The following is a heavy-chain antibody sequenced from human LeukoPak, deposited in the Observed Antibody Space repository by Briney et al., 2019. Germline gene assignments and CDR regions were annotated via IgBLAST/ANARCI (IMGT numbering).Heavy chain of an antibody. V-gene: IGHV3-23*01. CDR1: GFTFSSNA. Sequence: GGSLRLSCAASGFTFSSNAMSWVRQAPGKGLEWVSAISGSGGSTYYADSVKGRFTISRDNSKNTLYLQMNSLRADDTAIYYCAKVVDTAMERRGVFAYWGQGTLVTVSS. J-gene: IGHJ4*02. D-gene: IGHD5-18*01. CDR2: ISGSGGST. CDR3: AKVVDTAMERRGVFAY.